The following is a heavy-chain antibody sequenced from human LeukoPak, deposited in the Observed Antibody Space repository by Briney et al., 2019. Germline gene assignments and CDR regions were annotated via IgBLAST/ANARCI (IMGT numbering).Heavy chain of an antibody. D-gene: IGHD3-10*01. CDR2: ISAYNGNT. V-gene: IGHV1-18*04. J-gene: IGHJ4*02. CDR3: ARELTPYGSGSHAAY. CDR1: GYTFTSYG. Sequence: ASVKVSCKASGYTFTSYGISWGRQAPGQGLEWMGWISAYNGNTNYAQKLQGRVTMTTDTSTSTAYMELRSLRSDDTAVYYCARELTPYGSGSHAAYWGQGTLVTVSS.